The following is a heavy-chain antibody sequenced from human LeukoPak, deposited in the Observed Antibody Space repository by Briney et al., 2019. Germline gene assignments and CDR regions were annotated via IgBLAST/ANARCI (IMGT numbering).Heavy chain of an antibody. V-gene: IGHV4-34*01. CDR1: GGSFSGHY. Sequence: SETLSLTCAVYGGSFSGHYWTWIRQPQPPGTGLEWIGEINDSGSTNYNSSLKSRVTISGDTSKNQFSLTLNSVTASDTAVYYCARGFRGVHLDYWGQGTLVTVSS. CDR2: INDSGST. D-gene: IGHD3-10*01. J-gene: IGHJ4*02. CDR3: ARGFRGVHLDY.